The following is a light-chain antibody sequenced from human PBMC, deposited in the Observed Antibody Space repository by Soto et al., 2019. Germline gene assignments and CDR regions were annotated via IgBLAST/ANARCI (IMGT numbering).Light chain of an antibody. CDR2: GAS. J-gene: IGKJ1*01. V-gene: IGKV3-20*01. Sequence: DIVLPQSPGTLTLSPGERTNLSYRASQSISRYLAWYQQKPGQGPRLLIYGASSRATGTPDRFSGSGSGTDFTLTISRLEPEDFAVYYCQQYGSSPRTFGQGTKVDIK. CDR3: QQYGSSPRT. CDR1: QSISRY.